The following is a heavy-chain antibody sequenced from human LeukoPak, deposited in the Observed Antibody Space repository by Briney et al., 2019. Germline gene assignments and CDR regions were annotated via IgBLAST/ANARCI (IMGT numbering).Heavy chain of an antibody. CDR3: ARGSRSPAYVFGI. V-gene: IGHV4-61*01. CDR2: IYYIGST. Sequence: PSETLSLTCTVSGTSISCGSYYSRWIRQPPGKGLEWIVYIYYIGSTNYNPSLKSRVIISVDTSKNQFSLKLTSVTAADTAVYYCARGSRSPAYVFGIWGQGTTVTVSS. D-gene: IGHD3-16*01. CDR1: GTSISCGSYY. J-gene: IGHJ3*02.